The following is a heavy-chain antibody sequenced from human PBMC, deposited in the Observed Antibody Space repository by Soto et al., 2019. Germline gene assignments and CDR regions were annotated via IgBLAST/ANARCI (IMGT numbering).Heavy chain of an antibody. V-gene: IGHV4-4*07. Sequence: SETLSLTCIVSGGSISEKYWNWVRQPPGKGLEWIGLVFANGHTDYNPSLKSRVTMSVDASKNQFSLRLTSMTAADTAVYYCVASLAASGLNWLDPWGRGTLVTVSS. J-gene: IGHJ5*02. CDR1: GGSISEKY. CDR3: VASLAASGLNWLDP. CDR2: VFANGHT. D-gene: IGHD6-13*01.